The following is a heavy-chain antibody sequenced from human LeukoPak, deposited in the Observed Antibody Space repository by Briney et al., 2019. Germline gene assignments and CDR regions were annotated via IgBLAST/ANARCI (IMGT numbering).Heavy chain of an antibody. CDR2: TYFTGST. CDR1: GGSISSGGYY. CDR3: ARVSFTYGPLDS. J-gene: IGHJ4*02. D-gene: IGHD4-17*01. V-gene: IGHV4-31*03. Sequence: SETLSLTCTVSGGSISSGGYYWSWIRQHPGKGLEWMGYTYFTGSTYYNPSLQSRLIISADTSMTQFSLRLRSVTAADTAVYYCARVSFTYGPLDSWGPGILVTVSS.